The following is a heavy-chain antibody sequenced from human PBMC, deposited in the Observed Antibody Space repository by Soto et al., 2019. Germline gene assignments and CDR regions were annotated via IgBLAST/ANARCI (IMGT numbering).Heavy chain of an antibody. CDR2: IRSKAYGGTT. D-gene: IGHD4-17*01. CDR3: DYGAPRDS. V-gene: IGHV3-49*04. CDR1: GFIFGDYA. Sequence: PGGSLRLSCITSGFIFGDYAMSWVRQAPGKGLEWVGFIRSKAYGGTTEYAASVKGRFTISRDDYKSIAYLQMNSLKTEDTAVYYCDYGAPRDSWGQGTLVTVSS. J-gene: IGHJ5*01.